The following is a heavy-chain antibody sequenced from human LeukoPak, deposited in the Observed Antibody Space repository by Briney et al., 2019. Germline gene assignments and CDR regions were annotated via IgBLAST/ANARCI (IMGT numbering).Heavy chain of an antibody. CDR3: ARGPERSRFGSGSSWFDP. Sequence: ASVKVSCKASGYTFTSYDINWVRQATRQGLEKMGWMTPNSGNTGYAQKFQGRVTMTRNTSISTAYMELSSLRSEDTAVYYCARGPERSRFGSGSSWFDPWGQGTLVTVSS. CDR2: MTPNSGNT. J-gene: IGHJ5*02. CDR1: GYTFTSYD. V-gene: IGHV1-8*01. D-gene: IGHD3-10*01.